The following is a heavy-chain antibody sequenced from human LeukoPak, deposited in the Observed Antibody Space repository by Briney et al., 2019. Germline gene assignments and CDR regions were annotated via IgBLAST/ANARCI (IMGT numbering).Heavy chain of an antibody. CDR1: GFTFSSYA. D-gene: IGHD6-13*01. J-gene: IGHJ4*02. CDR2: ISGSGGST. Sequence: GGSLRLSCAASGFTFSSYAMSWVRQAPGKGLEWVSAISGSGGSTYHADSVKGRFTISRDNSKNTLYLQMNSLRAEDTAVYHCVKEAGYSSSWYAYWGQGTLVTVSS. V-gene: IGHV3-23*01. CDR3: VKEAGYSSSWYAY.